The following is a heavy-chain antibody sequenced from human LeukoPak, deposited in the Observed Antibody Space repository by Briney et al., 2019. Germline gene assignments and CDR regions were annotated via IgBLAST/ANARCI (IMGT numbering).Heavy chain of an antibody. V-gene: IGHV1-18*01. CDR2: ISAYNGNT. CDR3: ARDHAPLERFYMDV. CDR1: GYTFTSYG. D-gene: IGHD3-3*01. Sequence: ASVKASCKASGYTFTSYGISWVRQAPGQGLEWMGWISAYNGNTNYAQKLQGRVTMTTDTSTSTAYMELRSLRSDDTAVYYCARDHAPLERFYMDVWGKGTTVTVSS. J-gene: IGHJ6*03.